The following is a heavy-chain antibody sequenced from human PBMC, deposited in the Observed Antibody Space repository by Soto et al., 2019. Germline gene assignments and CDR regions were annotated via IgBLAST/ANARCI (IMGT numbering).Heavy chain of an antibody. J-gene: IGHJ4*02. Sequence: GGSLRLSCAASGFTFSSYGMHWVRQAPGKGLEWVAVISYDGSNKYYADSVKGRFTISRDNSKNTLYLQMNSLRAEDTAVYYCARDTILDYWGQGTLVTVSS. CDR3: ARDTILDY. D-gene: IGHD3-3*01. CDR1: GFTFSSYG. V-gene: IGHV3-30*03. CDR2: ISYDGSNK.